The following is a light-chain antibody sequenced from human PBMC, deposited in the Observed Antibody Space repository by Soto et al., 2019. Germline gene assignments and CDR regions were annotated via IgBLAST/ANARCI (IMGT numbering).Light chain of an antibody. CDR1: QTIISY. Sequence: DIQMTQSPSSLSASVGDRVTITCRASQTIISYLNWYQQKPGKAPKLLIYAASSLQVGVPSRFSGSASGTDSTLTISSLQPEDFATYYCQQSHSKPYTFGQGTKVDIK. V-gene: IGKV1-39*01. J-gene: IGKJ2*01. CDR3: QQSHSKPYT. CDR2: AAS.